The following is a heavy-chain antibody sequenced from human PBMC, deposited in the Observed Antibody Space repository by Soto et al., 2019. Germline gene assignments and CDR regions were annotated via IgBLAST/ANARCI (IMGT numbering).Heavy chain of an antibody. CDR3: ARSTDYITIFGVVTYYFDY. Sequence: SETLSLTCTVSGGSISSSSYYWGWIRQPPGKGLEWIGSIYYSGSTYYNPSLKSRVTISVDTSKNQFSLKLSSVTAADTAVYYCARSTDYITIFGVVTYYFDYWGQGTLVTVSS. V-gene: IGHV4-39*01. D-gene: IGHD3-3*01. J-gene: IGHJ4*02. CDR1: GGSISSSSYY. CDR2: IYYSGST.